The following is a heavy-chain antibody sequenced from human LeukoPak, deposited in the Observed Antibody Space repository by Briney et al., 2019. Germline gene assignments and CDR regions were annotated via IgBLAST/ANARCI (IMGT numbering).Heavy chain of an antibody. D-gene: IGHD3-3*01. J-gene: IGHJ3*02. CDR1: GGSISSYY. CDR2: IYYSGST. V-gene: IGHV4-59*01. CDR3: KIPQRGYYTYDGSDI. Sequence: SETLSLTCAVSGGSISSYYWSWIRQPPGKGLEWIGFIYYSGSTNYNPSLESRVTISVDTSKKQFSLKLRSVTDADTAVYYCKIPQRGYYTYDGSDIWGQGTVVTVSS.